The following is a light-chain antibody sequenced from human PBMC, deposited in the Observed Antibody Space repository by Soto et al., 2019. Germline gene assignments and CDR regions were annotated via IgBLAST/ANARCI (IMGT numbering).Light chain of an antibody. V-gene: IGLV2-8*01. CDR2: EVN. Sequence: QAVLTQPPSASGSPGQSVTISCTGTSSDVGGYNYVSWYQQYPGKFPKLMIYEVNKRPSGVPDRFSGSKSGNTASLTGSGLQAEDEADYYCTSYAGGNNVFGTGTKVTVL. CDR3: TSYAGGNNV. CDR1: SSDVGGYNY. J-gene: IGLJ1*01.